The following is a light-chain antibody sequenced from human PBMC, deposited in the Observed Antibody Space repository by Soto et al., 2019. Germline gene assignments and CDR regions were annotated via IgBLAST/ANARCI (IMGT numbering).Light chain of an antibody. J-gene: IGKJ1*01. CDR3: QQYNTYWT. CDR2: DAS. Sequence: DIHMTQSPATLSASVVDKVTITCRASQSISTWLAWYQQKPGKAPKLLIYDASSLKSGVPSRFSGSGSGTEFTLTISSLQPDDFATYYCQQYNTYWTFGQGTKVDIK. V-gene: IGKV1-5*01. CDR1: QSISTW.